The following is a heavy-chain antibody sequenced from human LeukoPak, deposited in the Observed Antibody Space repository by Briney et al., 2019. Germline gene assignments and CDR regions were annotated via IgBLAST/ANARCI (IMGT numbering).Heavy chain of an antibody. CDR1: GFTFSSYS. CDR3: ARVVGATKGSLFDY. D-gene: IGHD1-26*01. J-gene: IGHJ4*02. V-gene: IGHV3-21*01. CDR2: ISSSSSYI. Sequence: PGGSLRLSCAASGFTFSSYSMNWVRQAPGKGLEWVSSISSSSSYIYYADSVKGRLTISRDNAKNSLYLQMNSLRAEDTAVYYCARVVGATKGSLFDYWGQGTLVTVSS.